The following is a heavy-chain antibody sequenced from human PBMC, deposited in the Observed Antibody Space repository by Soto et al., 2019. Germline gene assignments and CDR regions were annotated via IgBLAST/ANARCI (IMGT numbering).Heavy chain of an antibody. D-gene: IGHD3-10*01. CDR3: AKSYSGSSYNSADY. CDR1: GFTFNNYA. V-gene: IGHV3-23*01. Sequence: GGSLRLSCAASGFTFNNYAITWVRQAPGKGLEWVSSLSASGDSAYYADSVKGRFTISRDNSKSTLYLQMNSLRAEDTAMYYCAKSYSGSSYNSADYSGQGTLVTAPQ. CDR2: LSASGDSA. J-gene: IGHJ4*02.